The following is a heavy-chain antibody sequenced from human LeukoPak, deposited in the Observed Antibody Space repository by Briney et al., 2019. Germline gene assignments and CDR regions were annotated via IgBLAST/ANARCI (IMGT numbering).Heavy chain of an antibody. CDR3: ARERRAWGEDF. V-gene: IGHV1-46*01. D-gene: IGHD3-16*01. CDR1: GYTFTNYY. CDR2: INPNGGST. J-gene: IGHJ4*02. Sequence: ASVKVSCKASGYTFTNYYIHWVRQAPGQGLEWVGLINPNGGSTGYAQRFQGRVTVTTDTSTSTVYMELNSLGSEDTAVYYCARERRAWGEDFWGQGTRVTVSS.